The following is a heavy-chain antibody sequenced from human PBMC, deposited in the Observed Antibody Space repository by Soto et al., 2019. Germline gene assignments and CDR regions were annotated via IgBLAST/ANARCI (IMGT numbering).Heavy chain of an antibody. CDR3: VVDYRSSFGH. D-gene: IGHD6-19*01. J-gene: IGHJ4*02. V-gene: IGHV1-8*01. CDR2: MNPNSGNT. CDR1: GYTFTSYS. Sequence: GASVKVSCKASGYTFTSYSVNWVRQATGQGLEWMGWMNPNSGNTGYAQKFQGRVTMTRSTSISTAYMELSSLRSEDTAVYYCVVDYRSSFGHWGQGALGTVS.